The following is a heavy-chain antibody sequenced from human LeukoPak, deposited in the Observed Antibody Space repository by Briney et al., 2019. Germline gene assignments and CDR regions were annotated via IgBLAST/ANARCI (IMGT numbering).Heavy chain of an antibody. D-gene: IGHD1-1*01. Sequence: GASVKVSCKSSGYTSRTYGISWMRQAPGQGLEWMGWISFHNGNTNYAQKFHGRLTMTTDTSTSTAYMELRSLRSDDTGVYYCARDVPGSIGTTARFDPWGQGTLVTVS. V-gene: IGHV1-18*01. J-gene: IGHJ5*02. CDR1: GYTSRTYG. CDR2: ISFHNGNT. CDR3: ARDVPGSIGTTARFDP.